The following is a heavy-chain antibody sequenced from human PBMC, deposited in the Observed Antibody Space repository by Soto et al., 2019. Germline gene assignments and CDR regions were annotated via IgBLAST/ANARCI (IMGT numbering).Heavy chain of an antibody. V-gene: IGHV1-46*01. D-gene: IGHD6-19*01. CDR2: INPSGGST. CDR1: GYTFPSYY. CDR3: AADPGVAGTRNYYYYYGMDV. J-gene: IGHJ6*02. Sequence: ASVKVSCKASGYTFPSYYMHWVRQAPGQGLEWMGIINPSGGSTNYAQKFQERVTITRDMSTSTAYMELSSLRSEDTAVYYCAADPGVAGTRNYYYYYGMDVWGQGTTVPVSS.